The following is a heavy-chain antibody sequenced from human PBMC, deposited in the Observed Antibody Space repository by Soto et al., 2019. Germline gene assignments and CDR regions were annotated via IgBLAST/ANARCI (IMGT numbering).Heavy chain of an antibody. CDR1: GCSFSDDF. CDR3: ARHRSQYYVTPADTSGFEP. J-gene: IGHJ5*01. D-gene: IGHD3-10*02. CDR2: INASGDSR. V-gene: IGHV1-46*01. Sequence: GTVKSAITASGCSFSDDFMHWVRQAPGQVLDCVGIINASGDSRKYAQKFQGRVTITRDTSTSTVYMDLSSLRYEDTAVYYCARHRSQYYVTPADTSGFEPCGLGTPLPVSA.